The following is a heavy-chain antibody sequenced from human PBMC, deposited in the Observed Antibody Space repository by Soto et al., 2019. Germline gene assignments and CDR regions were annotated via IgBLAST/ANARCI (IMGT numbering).Heavy chain of an antibody. D-gene: IGHD4-17*01. CDR1: GFSFSKYW. J-gene: IGHJ4*02. CDR2: INSDGSST. Sequence: EVQLVESGGGLVQPGGSLRLSCAASGFSFSKYWTHWVRQAPGKGLVWVSRINSDGSSTSYADSVKGRFTISRDNAKNTLYLQMNSLRAEDTAVYHCARVTQNYGDHDAGHFDCWGQGTLVTVSS. V-gene: IGHV3-74*01. CDR3: ARVTQNYGDHDAGHFDC.